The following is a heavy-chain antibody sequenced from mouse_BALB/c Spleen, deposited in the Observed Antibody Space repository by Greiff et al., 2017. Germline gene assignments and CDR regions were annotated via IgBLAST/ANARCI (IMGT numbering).Heavy chain of an antibody. J-gene: IGHJ4*01. V-gene: IGHV2-9*02. CDR3: ARDRGNYPYAMDY. CDR2: IWAGGST. CDR1: GFSLTSYG. Sequence: QVQLKESGPGLVAPSQSLSITCTVSGFSLTSYGVHWVRQPPGKGLEWLGVIWAGGSTNYNSALMSRLSISKDYSRSQVFLKMNGLQTDDTAMYYCARDRGNYPYAMDYWGQGTSVTVSS. D-gene: IGHD2-1*01.